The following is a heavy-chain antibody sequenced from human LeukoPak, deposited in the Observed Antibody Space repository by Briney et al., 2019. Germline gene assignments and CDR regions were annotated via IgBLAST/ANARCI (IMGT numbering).Heavy chain of an antibody. Sequence: SQTLSLTCAISGDSVSSNTAAWNWIRQSPSRGLEWLGRTYYRSKWYSDYGVFVRSRITINPDTSKNQFSLKLSSVTAADTAVYYCARDGTYYDFWSGYYRGRWFDPWGQGTLVTVSS. V-gene: IGHV6-1*01. J-gene: IGHJ5*02. D-gene: IGHD3-3*01. CDR3: ARDGTYYDFWSGYYRGRWFDP. CDR1: GDSVSSNTAA. CDR2: TYYRSKWYS.